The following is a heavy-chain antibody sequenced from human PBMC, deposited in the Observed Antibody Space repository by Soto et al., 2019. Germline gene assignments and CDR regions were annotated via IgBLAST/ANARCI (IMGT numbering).Heavy chain of an antibody. CDR1: GYTLTTYP. V-gene: IGHV1-3*01. D-gene: IGHD3-9*01. J-gene: IGHJ4*02. Sequence: GXSAQVSCRASGYTLTTYPLHWVREAPGQSLEWMGYITGASGDTRYSQKFHDRVTITRDTSANTAYLELNSLTSEDTAVYYCATALRFVDYLLKRWGQGTLVTVSS. CDR3: ATALRFVDYLLKR. CDR2: ITGASGDT.